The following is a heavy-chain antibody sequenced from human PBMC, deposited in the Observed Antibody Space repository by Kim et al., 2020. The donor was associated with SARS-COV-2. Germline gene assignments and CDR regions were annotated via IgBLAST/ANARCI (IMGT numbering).Heavy chain of an antibody. CDR1: GFTFSSYA. CDR3: AKDQVQFQLYGIVNWFDP. J-gene: IGHJ5*02. V-gene: IGHV3-23*01. CDR2: ISGSGGST. D-gene: IGHD3-16*02. Sequence: GGSLRLSCAASGFTFSSYAMSWVRQAPGKGLEWVSAISGSGGSTYYADSVKGRFTISRDNSKNTLYLQMNSLRAEDTAVYYCAKDQVQFQLYGIVNWFDPWGQGTLVTVSS.